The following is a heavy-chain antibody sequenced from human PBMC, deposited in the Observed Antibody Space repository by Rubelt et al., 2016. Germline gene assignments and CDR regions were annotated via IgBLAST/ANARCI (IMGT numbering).Heavy chain of an antibody. V-gene: IGHV3-23*04. J-gene: IGHJ4*02. D-gene: IGHD3-10*01. CDR3: AKGRGILSPDY. Sequence: VQLVESGGGVVQPGRSLRLSCAASGFTFSSYAMHWVRQAPGKGLEWVAAVSADGGGTYYADSVKGRSTISRDNSKNTLSLQMNSLRAEDTAVYYCAKGRGILSPDYWGQGTLVTVSS. CDR1: GFTFSSYA. CDR2: VSADGGGT.